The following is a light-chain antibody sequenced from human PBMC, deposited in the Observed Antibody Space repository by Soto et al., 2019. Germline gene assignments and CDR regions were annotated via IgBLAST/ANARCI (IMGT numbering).Light chain of an antibody. CDR1: QTINKY. CDR3: QQSYGSPGA. Sequence: DIHLTQSPSSLSASVGDSVTITCRSSQTINKYLNWYQHRPGKAPKLLIYAASSLQTGVPTRFSGAGAGTFFTPTLTNLQLGDFASYYCQQSYGSPGAFGRGTKVEI. J-gene: IGKJ1*01. CDR2: AAS. V-gene: IGKV1-39*01.